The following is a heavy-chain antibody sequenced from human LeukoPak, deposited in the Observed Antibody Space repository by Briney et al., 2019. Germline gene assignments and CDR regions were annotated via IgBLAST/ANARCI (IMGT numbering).Heavy chain of an antibody. CDR2: IRSKAYGGTT. V-gene: IGHV3-49*03. Sequence: GGSLRLSCTASGFTFGDYAMSWFRQAPGKGLEWVGFIRSKAYGGTTEYAASVKGRFTISRDDSKSIAYLQMNSLKTEDTAVYYCTRQAPEPHFWSGSYYFDYWGQGTLVTVSS. J-gene: IGHJ4*02. D-gene: IGHD3-3*02. CDR1: GFTFGDYA. CDR3: TRQAPEPHFWSGSYYFDY.